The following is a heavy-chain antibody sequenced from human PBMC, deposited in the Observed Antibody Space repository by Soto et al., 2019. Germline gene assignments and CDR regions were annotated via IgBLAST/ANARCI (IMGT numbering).Heavy chain of an antibody. CDR2: ISSSSSYI. V-gene: IGHV3-21*01. J-gene: IGHJ4*02. D-gene: IGHD4-17*01. CDR3: ARDSLTTTVVKDFDY. Sequence: EVQLVESGGGLVKPGGSLRLSCAASGFTFSSYSMNWVRQAPGKGLEWVSSISSSSSYIYYADSVKGRFTISRDNAKNSLYLQMNSLRAEDSAVYYCARDSLTTTVVKDFDYWGQGTLVTVSS. CDR1: GFTFSSYS.